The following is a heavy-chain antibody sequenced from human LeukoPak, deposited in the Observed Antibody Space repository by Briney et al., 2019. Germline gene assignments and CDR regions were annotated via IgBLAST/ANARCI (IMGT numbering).Heavy chain of an antibody. D-gene: IGHD3-10*01. CDR3: ARVRATYYYGSGSYYNARYYFDY. J-gene: IGHJ4*02. V-gene: IGHV4-4*07. CDR1: GGSISSYY. Sequence: SETLSLTCTVSGGSISSYYWSWIRPPAGKGLEWFGRIYTSGSTNYNPSLKSRVTMSVDTSKNQFSLKLSSVTAADTAVYYCARVRATYYYGSGSYYNARYYFDYWGQGTLVTVSS. CDR2: IYTSGST.